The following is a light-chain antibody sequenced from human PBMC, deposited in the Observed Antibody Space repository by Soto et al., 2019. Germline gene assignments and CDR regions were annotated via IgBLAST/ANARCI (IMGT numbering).Light chain of an antibody. CDR1: QSLLHSNGYNY. J-gene: IGKJ3*01. CDR2: LNS. CDR3: MQALQTPFT. V-gene: IGKV2-28*01. Sequence: DIVMTQSPLSLPVTPGEPASISCRSSQSLLHSNGYNYLDWYLQKPGQSPQLLIYLNSNRASGVPDRFSGSGSGTDFTLKISRVEAEDVGVYYCMQALQTPFTFGRGTKVEIK.